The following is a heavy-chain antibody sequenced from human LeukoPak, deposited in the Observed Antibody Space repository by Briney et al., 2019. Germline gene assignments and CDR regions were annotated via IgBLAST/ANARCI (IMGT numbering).Heavy chain of an antibody. J-gene: IGHJ4*02. CDR3: ARGRYYDFWSGYSDY. D-gene: IGHD3-3*01. CDR2: INWNGGSA. V-gene: IGHV3-20*04. Sequence: GGSLRLSCAASGFTFGDYGMSWVRQAPGKGLEWVSGINWNGGSAGYADSVKGRFTISRDNAKKSLFLQMNSLRAEDTALYYCARGRYYDFWSGYSDYWGQGTLVTVSS. CDR1: GFTFGDYG.